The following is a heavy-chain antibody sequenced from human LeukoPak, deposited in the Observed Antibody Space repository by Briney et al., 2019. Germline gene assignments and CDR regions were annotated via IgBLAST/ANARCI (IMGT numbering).Heavy chain of an antibody. J-gene: IGHJ5*02. V-gene: IGHV4-34*01. CDR2: IYYSGST. Sequence: PSETLSLTCAVYGGSFSGYYWSWIRQPPGKGLEWIGSIYYSGSTYYKSSLKSRVTISVDTSKNQFSLRLSSVTAADTAVYYCARVYCSGGSCYDSRGWFDPWGQGTLVTVS. CDR1: GGSFSGYY. CDR3: ARVYCSGGSCYDSRGWFDP. D-gene: IGHD2-15*01.